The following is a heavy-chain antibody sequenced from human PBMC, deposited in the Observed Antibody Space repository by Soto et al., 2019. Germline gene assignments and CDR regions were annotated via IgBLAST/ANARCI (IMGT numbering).Heavy chain of an antibody. D-gene: IGHD3-22*01. CDR1: GFTFSSYS. J-gene: IGHJ4*02. Sequence: GGSLRLSCAASGFTFSSYSMNWVRQAPGKGLEWVSSISSSSSYIYYADSVKGRFTISRDNAKNSLYLQMNSLRAEDTAVYYCARDFAASSYYYDSSGYYYYFDYWGQGTLVTLSS. CDR3: ARDFAASSYYYDSSGYYYYFDY. V-gene: IGHV3-21*01. CDR2: ISSSSSYI.